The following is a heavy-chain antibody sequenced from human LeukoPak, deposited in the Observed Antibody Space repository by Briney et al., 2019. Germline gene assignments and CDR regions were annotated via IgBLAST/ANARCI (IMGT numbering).Heavy chain of an antibody. CDR2: INPNIGAT. V-gene: IGHV1-2*02. CDR3: ARGQLTDDLDY. CDR1: GYTFTGYF. Sequence: ASVKVSCKASGYTFTGYFMYWVRPAPRQGLEWMGWINPNIGATKYARKFQGRVTMTRDTSISTAYMELSKLRSDDTAVYYCARGQLTDDLDYWGQGTLVTVSS. D-gene: IGHD1-14*01. J-gene: IGHJ4*02.